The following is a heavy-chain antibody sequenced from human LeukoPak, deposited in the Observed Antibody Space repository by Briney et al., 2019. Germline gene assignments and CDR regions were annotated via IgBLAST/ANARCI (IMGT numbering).Heavy chain of an antibody. CDR3: TRQHLAYCGGDCYHLATGDY. CDR2: IRSKANSYAT. D-gene: IGHD2-21*02. CDR1: GFTFSGSA. V-gene: IGHV3-73*01. J-gene: IGHJ4*02. Sequence: GGSLRLSCAASGFTFSGSAMHWVRQASGKGLEWVGRIRSKANSYATAYAASVKGRFTIARDDSKNTAYLQMNSLKTEDTAVYYCTRQHLAYCGGDCYHLATGDYWGQGTLVTVSS.